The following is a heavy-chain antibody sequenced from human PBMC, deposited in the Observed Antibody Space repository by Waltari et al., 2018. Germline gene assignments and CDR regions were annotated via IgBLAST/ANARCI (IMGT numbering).Heavy chain of an antibody. CDR1: GGSFRGYY. CDR3: TSSRVADY. Sequence: QVQLQQWGAGLLKPSETLSLTCAVYGGSFRGYYWSWIRQPPGKGLEWIGEINHSGSTNYNPSLKSRVTISVDTSKNQFSLKLSSVTAADTAVYYCTSSRVADYWGQGTLVTVSS. V-gene: IGHV4-34*01. CDR2: INHSGST. D-gene: IGHD3-3*01. J-gene: IGHJ4*02.